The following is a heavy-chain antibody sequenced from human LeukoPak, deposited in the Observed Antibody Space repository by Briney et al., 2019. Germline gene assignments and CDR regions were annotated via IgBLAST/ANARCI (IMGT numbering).Heavy chain of an antibody. D-gene: IGHD5-18*01. Sequence: PGRSLTLSCAASGFTFSSYGMHWVRQAPDKGLEWVAVISYDGSNKYYADSVKGRFTISRDNSKNTLHLQMNSLRPEDTAVYYCAKDMYSYGHGYFDYWGQGTLVTVSS. J-gene: IGHJ4*02. CDR3: AKDMYSYGHGYFDY. CDR1: GFTFSSYG. V-gene: IGHV3-30*18. CDR2: ISYDGSNK.